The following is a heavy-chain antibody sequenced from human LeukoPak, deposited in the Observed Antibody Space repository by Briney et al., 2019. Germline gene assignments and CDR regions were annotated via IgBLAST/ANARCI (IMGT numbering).Heavy chain of an antibody. Sequence: GGSLRLSCAASGFTFSGRGMHWVRRAPGKGLERVAAIWFDGSDKFYAESVKGRFIVSRDNSKNTLYLHLNSLRAEDTAVYYCGKEGGASGLYYMDVWGKGTTVIVSS. CDR3: GKEGGASGLYYMDV. V-gene: IGHV3-33*03. J-gene: IGHJ6*03. D-gene: IGHD3-10*01. CDR1: GFTFSGRG. CDR2: IWFDGSDK.